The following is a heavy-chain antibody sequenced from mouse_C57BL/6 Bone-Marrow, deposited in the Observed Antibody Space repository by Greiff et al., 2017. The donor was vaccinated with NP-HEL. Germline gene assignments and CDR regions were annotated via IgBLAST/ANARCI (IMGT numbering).Heavy chain of an antibody. Sequence: QVQLQQPGAELVKPGASVKLSCKASGYTFTSYWMHWVKQRPGQGLEWIGMIHPNSGSTNYNEKFKSKATLTVDKSSSTAYMKLSSLTSEDSAVYYCARWVYGYYAMDYWGQGTSVTVSS. V-gene: IGHV1-64*01. CDR2: IHPNSGST. J-gene: IGHJ4*01. CDR3: ARWVYGYYAMDY. D-gene: IGHD1-1*01. CDR1: GYTFTSYW.